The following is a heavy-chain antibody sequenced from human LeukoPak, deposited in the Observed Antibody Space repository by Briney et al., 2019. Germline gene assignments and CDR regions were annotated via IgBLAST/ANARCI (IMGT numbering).Heavy chain of an antibody. CDR1: GGSISNYY. J-gene: IGHJ4*02. CDR3: ARSYSGSYYRTFDY. CDR2: IYYSGST. Sequence: SETLSLTCRVSGGSISNYYWSWIRQPPGKGLEWIGYIYYSGSTNYNPSLKSRVTISVDTSKNQFSLKLTSVTAADMAVYYCARSYSGSYYRTFDYWGQGTLVTVSS. V-gene: IGHV4-59*01. D-gene: IGHD3-10*01.